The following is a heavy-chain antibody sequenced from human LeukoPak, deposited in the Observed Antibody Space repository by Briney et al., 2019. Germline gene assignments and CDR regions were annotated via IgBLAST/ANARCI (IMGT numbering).Heavy chain of an antibody. J-gene: IGHJ4*02. V-gene: IGHV4-59*01. CDR3: ARLKMATITPYFDY. D-gene: IGHD5-24*01. CDR1: VGSISSYY. CDR2: IYYSGST. Sequence: PSETLSLTCTVSVGSISSYYWSWIRQPPGKGLEWIGYIYYSGSTSYNPSLKSRVTISVDTSKNQFSLKLSSVTAADTAVYYCARLKMATITPYFDYWGQGTLVTVSS.